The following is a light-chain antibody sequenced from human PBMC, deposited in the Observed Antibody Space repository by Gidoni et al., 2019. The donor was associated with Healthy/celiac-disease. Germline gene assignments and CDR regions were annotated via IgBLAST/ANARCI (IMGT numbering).Light chain of an antibody. Sequence: EIVLTQSPATLSLSPGERAPLSCRASQSVSSYLAWYQQKPGQAPRLLIDDASNRATSIPARFSGSGSGTDFTLTISSLEPEDFAVYYCQQRSNWLYTFGQGTKLEIK. CDR1: QSVSSY. CDR3: QQRSNWLYT. CDR2: DAS. J-gene: IGKJ2*01. V-gene: IGKV3-11*01.